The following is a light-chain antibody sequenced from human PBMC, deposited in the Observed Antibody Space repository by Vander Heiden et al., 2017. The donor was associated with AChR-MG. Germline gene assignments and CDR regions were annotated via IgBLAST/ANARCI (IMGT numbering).Light chain of an antibody. J-gene: IGKJ2*01. CDR3: QQYYSTPYT. CDR2: WAS. CDR1: QSVLYSSNNENY. Sequence: DIVMTQSPDSLAVSPGETATINCKSSQSVLYSSNNENYLAWYQQKPGQPPKLLIYWASTRESGVPDRFSGSGSGTECTLTISSLQAEDVAVYYCQQYYSTPYTFGQGTKLEIK. V-gene: IGKV4-1*01.